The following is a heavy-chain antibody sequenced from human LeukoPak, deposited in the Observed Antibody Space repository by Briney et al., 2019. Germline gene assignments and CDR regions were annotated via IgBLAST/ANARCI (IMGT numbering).Heavy chain of an antibody. V-gene: IGHV1-18*01. D-gene: IGHD3-22*01. CDR1: GYTFTSYG. CDR2: ISAYNGNT. CDR3: ARCYYDSSGYYPDIDY. J-gene: IGHJ4*02. Sequence: GASVKVSCTASGYTFTSYGISWVRQAPGQGLEWMGWISAYNGNTNYAQKLQGRVTMTTDTSTSTAYMELRSLRSDDTAVYYCARCYYDSSGYYPDIDYWGQGTLVTVSS.